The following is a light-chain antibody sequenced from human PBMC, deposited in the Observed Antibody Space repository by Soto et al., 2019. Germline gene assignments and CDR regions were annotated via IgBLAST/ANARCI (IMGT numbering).Light chain of an antibody. CDR3: SSYTSSSSPVV. CDR1: FNDVGGYNY. CDR2: EVS. J-gene: IGLJ2*01. V-gene: IGLV2-14*01. Sequence: QSALTQPPSASGSPGQSVTISCTGTFNDVGGYNYVSWYQQHPGKAPKVIIYEVSNRPSGVSNRFSGSKSGNTASLTISGLQAEDEADYYCSSYTSSSSPVVFGGGTKLTVL.